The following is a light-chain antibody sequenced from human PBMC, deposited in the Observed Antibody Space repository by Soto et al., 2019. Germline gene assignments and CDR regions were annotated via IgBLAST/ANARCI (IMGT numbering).Light chain of an antibody. Sequence: QSVLTQPPSVSAAPAQKVTISCSGGSSNIGNNYVSWYQHVPGTAPKLLIYDTNKRPAGIPDRVSASKSGTSATLGITGLQTGDEADYYCATWDSSLRAVVFGGGTKLTGL. V-gene: IGLV1-51*01. CDR3: ATWDSSLRAVV. CDR1: SSNIGNNY. J-gene: IGLJ2*01. CDR2: DTN.